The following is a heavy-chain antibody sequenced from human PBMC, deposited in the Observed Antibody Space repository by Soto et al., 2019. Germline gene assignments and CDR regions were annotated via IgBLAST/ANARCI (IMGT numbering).Heavy chain of an antibody. V-gene: IGHV3-7*03. CDR2: IKQDGSEK. Sequence: PGGSLRLSCAASGFTFSSYWMSWVRQAPGKGLEWVANIKQDGSEKYYVDSVKGRFTIARDNAKNSLYLQMNSLRAEDTAVYYCAKDWGAAAGTGQTFDYWGQGTLVTVSS. J-gene: IGHJ4*02. CDR1: GFTFSSYW. D-gene: IGHD6-13*01. CDR3: AKDWGAAAGTGQTFDY.